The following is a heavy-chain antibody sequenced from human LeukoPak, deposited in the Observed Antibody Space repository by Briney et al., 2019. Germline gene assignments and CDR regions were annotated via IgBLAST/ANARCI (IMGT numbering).Heavy chain of an antibody. CDR2: ISSNGGST. V-gene: IGHV3-64D*06. CDR3: VKDPSSSWISKDY. CDR1: GFTFNSYA. Sequence: GGSLRLSCSASGFTFNSYAMHWVRQAPGKGLEYVSAISSNGGSTYYADSVKGRFTISRDNSKNTLYLQMSSLRAEDTAVYYCVKDPSSSWISKDYWGQGTLVAVSS. J-gene: IGHJ4*02. D-gene: IGHD6-13*01.